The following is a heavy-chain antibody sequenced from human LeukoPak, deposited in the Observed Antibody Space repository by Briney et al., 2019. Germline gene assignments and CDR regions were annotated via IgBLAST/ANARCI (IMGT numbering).Heavy chain of an antibody. CDR2: IYYSGST. V-gene: IGHV4-59*01. D-gene: IGHD2-15*01. J-gene: IGHJ5*02. CDR3: ASGGYCSSGSCYPNWFDP. Sequence: SETLSLTCTVSGGSISSYYWSWIRQPPGKGLEWIGYIYYSGSTNYNPSLKSRVSISIDTSKNQFSLKLSSVTAADTAVYYCASGGYCSSGSCYPNWFDPWGQGTLVTVSS. CDR1: GGSISSYY.